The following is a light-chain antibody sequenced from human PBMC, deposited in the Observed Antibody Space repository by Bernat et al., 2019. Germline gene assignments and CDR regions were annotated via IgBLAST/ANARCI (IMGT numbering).Light chain of an antibody. Sequence: QSALTQPRSVSGSPGQSVTISCTGTSSDVGGYKYVSWYQHQPGEAPKLMIFDVSKRPSGVPDRFSGAKSGNTASLTIPGLQADDEADYYCCAHAGSFTWVFGGGTKLTVL. CDR2: DVS. J-gene: IGLJ3*02. CDR1: SSDVGGYKY. V-gene: IGLV2-11*01. CDR3: CAHAGSFTWV.